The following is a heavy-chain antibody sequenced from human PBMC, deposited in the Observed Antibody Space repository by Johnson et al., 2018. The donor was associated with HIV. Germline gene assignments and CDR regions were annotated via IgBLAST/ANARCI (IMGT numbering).Heavy chain of an antibody. CDR3: ARARAIVVNP. D-gene: IGHD3-22*01. J-gene: IGHJ3*01. Sequence: VQLVESGGGLIQPGGSLRLSCAASGFTVSSNYMSWVRQAPGKGLEWVSAIGTAGDTYYPGSVKGRFTISRDNSKNTLYLQMSSLRTEDTAVYYCARARAIVVNPWGQGTMVTVSS. CDR2: IGTAGDT. CDR1: GFTVSSNY. V-gene: IGHV3-66*03.